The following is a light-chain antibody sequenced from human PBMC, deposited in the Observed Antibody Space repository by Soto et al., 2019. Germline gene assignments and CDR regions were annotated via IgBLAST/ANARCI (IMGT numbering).Light chain of an antibody. J-gene: IGKJ4*01. CDR1: QGISSY. CDR3: HQLNSYLF. V-gene: IGKV1-9*01. Sequence: DIQLTQSPSFLSASVGDRVTITCRASQGISSYLAWYQQKPGNAPKLLIYAASTLQSGVPSRFSGSGSGTEFTLTISSLQPEDFATYYCHQLNSYLFFGGGTKVEIK. CDR2: AAS.